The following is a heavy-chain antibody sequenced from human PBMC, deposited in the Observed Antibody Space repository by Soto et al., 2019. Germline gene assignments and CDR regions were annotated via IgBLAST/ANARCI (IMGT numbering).Heavy chain of an antibody. D-gene: IGHD6-13*01. V-gene: IGHV1-8*01. CDR3: ARGDSSSWYAYYYYYGMDV. Sequence: QVQLVQSGAEVKKPGASVKVSCKASGYTFTSYDINWVRQATGQGLEWMGWMNPNSGNTGYAQKFQGRVTMTRNTSISTAYMELGSLRSEDTAVYYCARGDSSSWYAYYYYYGMDVWGQGTTVTVSS. J-gene: IGHJ6*02. CDR2: MNPNSGNT. CDR1: GYTFTSYD.